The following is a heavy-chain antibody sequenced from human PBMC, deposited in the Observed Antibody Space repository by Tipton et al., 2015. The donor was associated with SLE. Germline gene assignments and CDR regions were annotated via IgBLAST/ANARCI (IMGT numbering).Heavy chain of an antibody. D-gene: IGHD2-15*01. CDR2: IFTSGNT. J-gene: IGHJ4*02. Sequence: TLSLTCTVSGGSISSYYWSWIRQPAGKGLEWIGRIFTSGNTNYSPSLKSRVTMSVDTSKNQSSLNLSSVTAADTAVYYCVRGEGSGSWGQGTLVTVSS. CDR3: VRGEGSGS. V-gene: IGHV4-4*07. CDR1: GGSISSYY.